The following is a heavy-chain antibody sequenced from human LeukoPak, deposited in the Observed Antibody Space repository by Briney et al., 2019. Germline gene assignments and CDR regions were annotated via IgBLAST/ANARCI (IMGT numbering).Heavy chain of an antibody. CDR3: ARQLGYCSSTSCYARDY. CDR1: GFTFSSYE. CDR2: ISGRGSTI. Sequence: TGGSLRLSCAASGFTFSSYEMNWVRQAPGKGLEWASYISGRGSTIYYADSVKGRFTISRDNAKNSLYLQMNSLRAEDTAVYYCARQLGYCSSTSCYARDYWGQGTLVTVSS. D-gene: IGHD2-2*01. V-gene: IGHV3-48*03. J-gene: IGHJ4*02.